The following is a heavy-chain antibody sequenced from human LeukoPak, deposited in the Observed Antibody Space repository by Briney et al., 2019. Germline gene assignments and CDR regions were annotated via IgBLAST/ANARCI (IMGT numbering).Heavy chain of an antibody. V-gene: IGHV3-23*01. D-gene: IGHD6-13*01. CDR3: AKDATTYSSSWSFDY. Sequence: GGSLRLSCAASGFTFSSYAMSWVRQAPGKGLEWVSGISGSGDSTYYADSVKGRFTISRDNSKNTLYLQMNSLRAEDTAVYYCAKDATTYSSSWSFDYWGQGTLVTVSS. CDR2: ISGSGDST. J-gene: IGHJ4*02. CDR1: GFTFSSYA.